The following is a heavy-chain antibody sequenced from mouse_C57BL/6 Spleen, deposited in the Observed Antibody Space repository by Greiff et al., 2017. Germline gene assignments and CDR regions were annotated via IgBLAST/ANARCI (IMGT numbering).Heavy chain of an antibody. D-gene: IGHD1-1*01. J-gene: IGHJ4*01. Sequence: QVQLQQPGAELVRPGSSVKLSCKASGYTFTSYWMHWVKPRPIQGLEWIGNIDPSDSETHYNQKFKDKATLTVDKSSSTAYMQLSSLTSEDSAVYYCAIYYGSSPYYAMDYWGQGTSVTVSS. CDR3: AIYYGSSPYYAMDY. V-gene: IGHV1-52*01. CDR1: GYTFTSYW. CDR2: IDPSDSET.